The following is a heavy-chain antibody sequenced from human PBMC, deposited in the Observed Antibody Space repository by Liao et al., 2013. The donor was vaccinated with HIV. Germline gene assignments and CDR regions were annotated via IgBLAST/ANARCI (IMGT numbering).Heavy chain of an antibody. J-gene: IGHJ6*03. Sequence: QLQLQESGPGLVKPSETLSLTCTVSGGSISSYYWSWIRQPAGKGLEWIGRIYTSGSTNYNPSLKSRVTMSVDTSKNQFSLKLSSVTAADTAVYYCARDQSLGYCSSTSCYYYYYMDVWGKGTTVTVSS. D-gene: IGHD2-2*01. CDR2: IYTSGST. V-gene: IGHV4-4*07. CDR1: GGSISSYY. CDR3: ARDQSLGYCSSTSCYYYYYMDV.